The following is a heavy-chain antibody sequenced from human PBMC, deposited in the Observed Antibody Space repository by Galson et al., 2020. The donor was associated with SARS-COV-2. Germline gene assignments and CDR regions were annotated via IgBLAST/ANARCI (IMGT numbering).Heavy chain of an antibody. CDR3: ARGINYYGSGSYYYYYYGMDV. CDR2: INHSGST. V-gene: IGHV4-34*01. D-gene: IGHD3-10*01. J-gene: IGHJ6*02. CDR1: GGSFSGYY. Sequence: SQASETLSLTCVVHGGSFSGYYWSWIRQPPGKGLEWIGEINHSGSTNYNPSLKSRVTTSVDTSKNQFSLKLSSVTAADTAVYYCARGINYYGSGSYYYYYYGMDVWGQGTTVTVSS.